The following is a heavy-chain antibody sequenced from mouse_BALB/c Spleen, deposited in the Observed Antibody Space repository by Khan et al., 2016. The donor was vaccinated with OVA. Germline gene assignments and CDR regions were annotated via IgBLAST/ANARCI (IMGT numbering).Heavy chain of an antibody. CDR2: IRLKSNNYAT. Sequence: EVKLEVSGGGLVQPGGSMKLSCVASGFTFSNYWMNWVRQSPEKGLEWVAEIRLKSNNYATHYAESVKGRFTISRDDSKSSVYLQMNNLRAEDTGIYYCTRGIYYYGSSYNYWGQGTTLTVSS. D-gene: IGHD1-1*01. J-gene: IGHJ2*01. V-gene: IGHV6-6*02. CDR3: TRGIYYYGSSYNY. CDR1: GFTFSNYW.